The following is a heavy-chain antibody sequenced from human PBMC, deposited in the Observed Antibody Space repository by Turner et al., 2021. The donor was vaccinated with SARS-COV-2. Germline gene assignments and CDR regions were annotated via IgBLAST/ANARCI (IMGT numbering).Heavy chain of an antibody. J-gene: IGHJ5*02. Sequence: EVQLVESGGGLVLPGGSLRLSCAASGFTVRSNYMIWVRQAPGKGLEWVSVIYSGGRTYYADSVKGRFTISRDNSKNTLYLQINSLRAEDTAVYYCAREAAAGNFHGWFGPWGQGTLVTGSS. CDR2: IYSGGRT. D-gene: IGHD6-13*01. CDR3: AREAAAGNFHGWFGP. V-gene: IGHV3-66*01. CDR1: GFTVRSNY.